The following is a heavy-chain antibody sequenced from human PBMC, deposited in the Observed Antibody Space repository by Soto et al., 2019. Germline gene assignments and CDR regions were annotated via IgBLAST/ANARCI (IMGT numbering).Heavy chain of an antibody. V-gene: IGHV4-59*01. J-gene: IGHJ5*02. CDR1: GGSISSYY. Sequence: SETLSLTCSVSGGSISSYYWSWIRQPPGKGLERIGYIYYSGSTNYNPSLKSRVTISVDTSKNQFSLKLSSVTAADTAVYYCARGDVDTAIVAWGQGTLVTVSS. CDR3: ARGDVDTAIVA. D-gene: IGHD5-18*01. CDR2: IYYSGST.